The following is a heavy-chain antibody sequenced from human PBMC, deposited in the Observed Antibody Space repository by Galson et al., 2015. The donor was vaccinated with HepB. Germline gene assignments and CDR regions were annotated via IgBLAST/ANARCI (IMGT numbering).Heavy chain of an antibody. Sequence: SVKVSCKASGYTFTGYYMHWVRQAPGQGLEWMGWINPNSGGTNYAQKFQGRVTMTRDTSISTAYMELSRLRSDDTAVSYCASTGIAVAPPYNWFDPWGQGTLVTVSS. CDR3: ASTGIAVAPPYNWFDP. CDR2: INPNSGGT. CDR1: GYTFTGYY. V-gene: IGHV1-2*02. J-gene: IGHJ5*02. D-gene: IGHD6-19*01.